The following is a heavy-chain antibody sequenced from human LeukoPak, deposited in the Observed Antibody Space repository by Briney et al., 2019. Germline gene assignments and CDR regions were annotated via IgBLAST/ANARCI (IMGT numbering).Heavy chain of an antibody. D-gene: IGHD3-22*01. J-gene: IGHJ4*02. CDR2: ISSSGSYT. CDR1: GFTFSDYC. Sequence: PGGSLRLSCAASGFTFSDYCMSWIRQAPGKGLEWLSYISSSGSYTNYADSVRGRFTISRDNAKNSLYLQMNSLRAEDTAVYYCASRYYDSSGPLKYYFDYWGQGTLVTVSS. CDR3: ASRYYDSSGPLKYYFDY. V-gene: IGHV3-11*03.